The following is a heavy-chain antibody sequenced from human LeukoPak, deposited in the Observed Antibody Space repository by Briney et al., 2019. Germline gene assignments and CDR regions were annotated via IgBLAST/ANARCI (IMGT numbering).Heavy chain of an antibody. D-gene: IGHD2-2*01. CDR3: ARDKGYCSSTSCYVRYFHH. J-gene: IGHJ1*01. CDR1: GFTVSSNY. CDR2: IYSGGST. V-gene: IGHV3-66*01. Sequence: GGSLRLSCAASGFTVSSNYMSWVRQAPGKGLEWVSVIYSGGSTYYADSVKGRFTISRDNSKNTLYLQMNSLRAEDTAVYYCARDKGYCSSTSCYVRYFHHWGQGTLVTVSS.